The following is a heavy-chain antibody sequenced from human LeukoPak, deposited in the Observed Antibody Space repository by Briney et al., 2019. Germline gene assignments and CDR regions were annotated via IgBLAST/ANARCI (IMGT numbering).Heavy chain of an antibody. CDR3: ARHSSSWYIDYFDY. Sequence: GGSPRLSCAASGFTFSDYYMSWIRQAPGKGLEWLSYMSSTGSTIYYADSVKGRFTISRDNAKNSLYLQLDSLRVEDTAVYYCARHSSSWYIDYFDYWGQGTLVTVSS. V-gene: IGHV3-11*01. D-gene: IGHD6-13*01. CDR1: GFTFSDYY. CDR2: MSSTGSTI. J-gene: IGHJ4*02.